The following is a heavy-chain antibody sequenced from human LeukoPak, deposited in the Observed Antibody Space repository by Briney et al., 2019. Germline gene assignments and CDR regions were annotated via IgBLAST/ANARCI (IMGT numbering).Heavy chain of an antibody. CDR3: AKELSSGYYGYYFDY. Sequence: TSETLSLTCAVYGGSFSGYYWSWIRQPPGKGLEWVSTISGSGGSTNYADSVKGRFTISRDNSKNTLYLQMNSLRAEDTAVYYCAKELSSGYYGYYFDYWGQGTLVTVSS. CDR2: ISGSGGST. J-gene: IGHJ4*02. V-gene: IGHV3-23*01. D-gene: IGHD6-19*01. CDR1: GGSFSGYY.